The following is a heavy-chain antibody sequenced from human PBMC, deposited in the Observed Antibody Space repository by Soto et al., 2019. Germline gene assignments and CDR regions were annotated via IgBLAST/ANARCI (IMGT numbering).Heavy chain of an antibody. J-gene: IGHJ4*02. Sequence: PGGSLRLSCAASGFTFSSYAMSWGRQAPGKGLEWVSAISVSGGSTYYADSVKGRFTISRDNSKNTLYLQMNSLRAEDTAVYYCATPGHDYGRTWGQGTLVTVSS. CDR2: ISVSGGST. CDR1: GFTFSSYA. D-gene: IGHD4-17*01. V-gene: IGHV3-23*01. CDR3: ATPGHDYGRT.